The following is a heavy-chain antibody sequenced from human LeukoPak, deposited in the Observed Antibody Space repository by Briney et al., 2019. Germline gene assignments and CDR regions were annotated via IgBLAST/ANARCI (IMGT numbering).Heavy chain of an antibody. CDR1: GYTFTGYY. Sequence: GASVKVSCKASGYTFTGYYMHWVRQAPGQGLEWMGRINPNSGGTNYAQKFQGRVTMTRDTSISTAYMELSRLRSDDTAVYCCAREGWWVRGVIIPFDYWGQGTLVTVSS. V-gene: IGHV1-2*06. J-gene: IGHJ4*02. CDR3: AREGWWVRGVIIPFDY. CDR2: INPNSGGT. D-gene: IGHD3-10*01.